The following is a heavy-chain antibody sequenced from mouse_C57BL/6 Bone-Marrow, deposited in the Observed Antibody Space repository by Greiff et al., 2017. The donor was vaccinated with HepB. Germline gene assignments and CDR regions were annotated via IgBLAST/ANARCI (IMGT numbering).Heavy chain of an antibody. Sequence: EVHLVESGPELVKPGASVKIPCKASGYTFTDYNMDWVKQSHGKSLEWIGDINPNNGGTIYNQKFKGKATLTVDKSSSTAYMELRSLTSEDTAVYYCARGDYFWFAYWGQGTLVTVSA. CDR3: ARGDYFWFAY. CDR1: GYTFTDYN. V-gene: IGHV1-18*01. D-gene: IGHD1-1*01. J-gene: IGHJ3*01. CDR2: INPNNGGT.